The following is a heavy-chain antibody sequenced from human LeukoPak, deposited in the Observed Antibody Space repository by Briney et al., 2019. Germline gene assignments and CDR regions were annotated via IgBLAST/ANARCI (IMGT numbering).Heavy chain of an antibody. Sequence: SQTLSLTCTVSGGSISSGDYYWSWIRQPPGKGLEWIGYICYSGSTYYNPSLKSRVTISVDTSKNQFSLKLSSVTAADTAVYYCAREGAHCSGGSCYFVHWGQGTLVTVSS. V-gene: IGHV4-30-4*01. CDR2: ICYSGST. CDR3: AREGAHCSGGSCYFVH. D-gene: IGHD2-15*01. CDR1: GGSISSGDYY. J-gene: IGHJ4*02.